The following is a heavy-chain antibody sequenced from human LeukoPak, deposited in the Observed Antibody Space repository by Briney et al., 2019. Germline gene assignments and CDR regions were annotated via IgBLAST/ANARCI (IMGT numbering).Heavy chain of an antibody. CDR3: AGTAGY. D-gene: IGHD2-21*02. CDR1: PFTFTGYW. V-gene: IGHV3-7*01. Sequence: AGGSLRLSCAASPFTFTGYWMTWVRQAPGKGLEWVATISQDGSETYYVDSVKGRFTISKDNAKNSMYLQMNSLRADDTAVYYCAGTAGYSGQGTLVTVSS. J-gene: IGHJ4*02. CDR2: ISQDGSET.